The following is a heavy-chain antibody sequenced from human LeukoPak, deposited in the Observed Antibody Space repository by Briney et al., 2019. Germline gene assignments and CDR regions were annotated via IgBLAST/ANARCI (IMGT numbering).Heavy chain of an antibody. CDR2: ISGSGGST. Sequence: PGGSLRLSCAASGFTFSSYAMSWVRQAPGKGLEWVSAISGSGGSTYYADSVKGRFTISRDNSKNTLYLQMNSLRAEDTAVYYCAKDAFWSGYFDFPGYYFDYWGQGTLVTVSS. V-gene: IGHV3-23*01. CDR1: GFTFSSYA. J-gene: IGHJ4*02. CDR3: AKDAFWSGYFDFPGYYFDY. D-gene: IGHD3-3*01.